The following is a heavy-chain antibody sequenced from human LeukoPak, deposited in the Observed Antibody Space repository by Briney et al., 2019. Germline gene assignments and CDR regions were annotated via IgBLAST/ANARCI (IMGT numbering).Heavy chain of an antibody. D-gene: IGHD6-13*01. V-gene: IGHV3-30*18. CDR3: AKGKQQLVLGYGMDV. Sequence: PGGSLRLSCAASGFTFSSYGMHWVRQAPGKGLEWVAVISYDGSNKYYADSVKGRFTISRDNSKNTLYLQMNSLRAEDTAVYYCAKGKQQLVLGYGMDVWGQGTTVTVSS. J-gene: IGHJ6*02. CDR2: ISYDGSNK. CDR1: GFTFSSYG.